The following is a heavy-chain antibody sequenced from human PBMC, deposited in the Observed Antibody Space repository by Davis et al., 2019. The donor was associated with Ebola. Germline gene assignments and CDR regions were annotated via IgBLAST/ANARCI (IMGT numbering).Heavy chain of an antibody. Sequence: PGGSLRLSCAASGFPFSSYWMHWVRQAPGKGLVWVSRINSDGSSTSYADSVKGRFTISRDNAKNTLYLQMNSLRAEDTAVYYCARDEGRYCSSTSCYYFYGMDVWGQGTTVTVSS. CDR3: ARDEGRYCSSTSCYYFYGMDV. CDR2: INSDGSST. CDR1: GFPFSSYW. J-gene: IGHJ6*02. D-gene: IGHD2-2*01. V-gene: IGHV3-74*01.